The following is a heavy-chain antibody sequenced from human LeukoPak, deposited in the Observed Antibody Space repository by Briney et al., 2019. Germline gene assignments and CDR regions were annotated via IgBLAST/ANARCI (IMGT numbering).Heavy chain of an antibody. CDR1: GGTFTNYA. Sequence: ASVKVSCKASGGTFTNYAFNWVRQAPGQGLEWMGGIIPLFGTANYAQKFQGRVTITADESTSTVYMELSSLRSEDTAVYYCASLGWKRHAFDIWGQGTMVTVSS. CDR3: ASLGWKRHAFDI. CDR2: IIPLFGTA. V-gene: IGHV1-69*13. D-gene: IGHD3-3*01. J-gene: IGHJ3*02.